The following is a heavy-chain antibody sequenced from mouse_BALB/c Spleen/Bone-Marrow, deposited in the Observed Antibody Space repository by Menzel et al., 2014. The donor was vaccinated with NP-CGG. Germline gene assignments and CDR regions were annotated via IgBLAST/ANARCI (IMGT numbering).Heavy chain of an antibody. Sequence: EVKLMESGPELVKPGASVKISCKTSGYTFTESTINWVKQSHGKSLEWIGGINPNNGATGYNQKFKGKATLTVDKSSSTAYSELRSLTSDDSAVYYCARRDYGPAWFTYWGQGTLVTVSA. V-gene: IGHV1-18*01. CDR2: INPNNGAT. J-gene: IGHJ3*01. CDR3: ARRDYGPAWFTY. D-gene: IGHD1-1*01. CDR1: GYTFTEST.